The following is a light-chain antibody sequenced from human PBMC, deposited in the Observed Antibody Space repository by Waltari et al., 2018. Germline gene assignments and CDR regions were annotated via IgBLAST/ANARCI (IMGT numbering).Light chain of an antibody. V-gene: IGLV2-14*01. CDR2: EVS. Sequence: QSALTHPASVSGSPGPSNTFSCTGTSSYVGGYNYVSWYQQHPGKAPKLMLYEVSNRPSGVSNRFSGSKSGNTASLTISGLQAEDEADYYCSSYTSSSTLVVFGGGTKLTVL. CDR1: SSYVGGYNY. J-gene: IGLJ2*01. CDR3: SSYTSSSTLVV.